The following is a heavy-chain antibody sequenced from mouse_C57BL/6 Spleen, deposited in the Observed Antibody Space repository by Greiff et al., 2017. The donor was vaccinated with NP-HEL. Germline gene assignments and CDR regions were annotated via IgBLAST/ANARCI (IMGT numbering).Heavy chain of an antibody. CDR2: IYPGSGST. CDR1: GYTFTSYW. Sequence: VQLQQPGAELVKPGASVKMSCKASGYTFTSYWITWVKQRPGQGLEWIGDIYPGSGSTNYNEKFKSKATLTVDTSSSTAYMQLSSLTSEDSAVYYCARGDVSSSWYFDVWGTGTTVTVS. D-gene: IGHD1-1*01. CDR3: ARGDVSSSWYFDV. V-gene: IGHV1-55*01. J-gene: IGHJ1*03.